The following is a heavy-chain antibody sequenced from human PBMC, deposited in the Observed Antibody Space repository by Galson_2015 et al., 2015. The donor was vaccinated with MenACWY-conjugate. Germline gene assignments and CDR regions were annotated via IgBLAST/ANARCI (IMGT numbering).Heavy chain of an antibody. CDR3: AKTRGASFYFDS. J-gene: IGHJ4*02. CDR2: INPGGSST. V-gene: IGHV3-74*01. CDR1: GFIFNTYW. D-gene: IGHD1-26*01. Sequence: SLRLSCAASGFIFNTYWMHWVRQAPGKGLVWVSRINPGGSSTTYADSVKDRLTISRDNAKNTLYLQMNSLRPEDTAVFYCAKTRGASFYFDSWGQGTLVT.